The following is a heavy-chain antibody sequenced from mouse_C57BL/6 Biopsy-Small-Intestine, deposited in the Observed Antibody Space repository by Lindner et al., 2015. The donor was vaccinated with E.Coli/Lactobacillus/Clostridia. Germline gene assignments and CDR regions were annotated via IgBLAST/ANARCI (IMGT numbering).Heavy chain of an antibody. J-gene: IGHJ2*01. D-gene: IGHD3-2*02. Sequence: VQLQESGPELVKPGASVKISCKASGYAFSSSWMNWVKQRPGKGLEWIGRIYPGDGDTYYNGKFKGKATLTADKSSSTAYMQLSSLTSEDSAVYFCARRAQADYFDYWGQGTTLTVSS. CDR3: ARRAQADYFDY. CDR1: GYAFSSSW. V-gene: IGHV1-82*01. CDR2: IYPGDGDT.